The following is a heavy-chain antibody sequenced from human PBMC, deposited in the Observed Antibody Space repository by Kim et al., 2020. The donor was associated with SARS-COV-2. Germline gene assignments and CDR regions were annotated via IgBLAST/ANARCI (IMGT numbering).Heavy chain of an antibody. D-gene: IGHD1-7*01. CDR1: GYTFTSYA. J-gene: IGHJ6*03. CDR3: ARDGLIGSTGYYYYYIDV. CDR2: INGGNGNT. V-gene: IGHV1-3*01. Sequence: ASVKVSCKASGYTFTSYAIHWVRQAPGQRLEWMGWINGGNGNTKYSQKFQGRVTFSRDTSASTAYMELSSLRSEDTAVYYCARDGLIGSTGYYYYYIDVCGKRPTVTVSS.